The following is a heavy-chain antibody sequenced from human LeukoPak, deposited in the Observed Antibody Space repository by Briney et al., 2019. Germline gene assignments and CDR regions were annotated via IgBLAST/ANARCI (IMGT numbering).Heavy chain of an antibody. CDR1: GYSFTSYW. CDR2: IYPGDSDT. D-gene: IGHD3-22*01. Sequence: GESLQISCKGSGYSFTSYWIGWVRQMPGKGLEWMGIIYPGDSDTRYSPSFQGQVTISADKSISTAYLQWSSLKASDTAMYYCARQSDSSGYYYKPLDYWGQGTLVTVSS. CDR3: ARQSDSSGYYYKPLDY. V-gene: IGHV5-51*01. J-gene: IGHJ4*02.